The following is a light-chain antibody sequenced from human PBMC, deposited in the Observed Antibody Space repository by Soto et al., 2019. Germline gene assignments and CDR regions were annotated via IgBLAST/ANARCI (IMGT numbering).Light chain of an antibody. V-gene: IGLV2-23*01. CDR3: CSYAGSSTLYV. CDR2: EGS. CDR1: SSDVGYYNL. Sequence: QSALTQPASVSGSPGQSITISCTGTSSDVGYYNLVSWYQQHPGKAPKLMIYEGSKLPSGVSNRLSGSKSGNTASLTISGLQAEDEADYYCCSYAGSSTLYVFGTGTKVTVL. J-gene: IGLJ1*01.